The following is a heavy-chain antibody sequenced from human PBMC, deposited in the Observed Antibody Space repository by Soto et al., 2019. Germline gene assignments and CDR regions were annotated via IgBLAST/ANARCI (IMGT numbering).Heavy chain of an antibody. D-gene: IGHD1-26*01. CDR2: IEQDGSAK. Sequence: PGGSLRLSCAASGFSFTTYWMTWVRQAPGKGLEWVANIEQDGSAKYYVDSVKGRFTISRDNAKNSLYLQMNSLRAEDTAVYYCARDRALDYWGQGTLVTVSS. V-gene: IGHV3-7*03. CDR1: GFSFTTYW. CDR3: ARDRALDY. J-gene: IGHJ4*02.